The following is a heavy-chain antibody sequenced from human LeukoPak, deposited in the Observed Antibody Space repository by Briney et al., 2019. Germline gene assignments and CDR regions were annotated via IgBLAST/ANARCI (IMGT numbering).Heavy chain of an antibody. CDR2: IWGDGSIK. CDR3: TRAVGPFDF. CDR1: GFIFSTYG. Sequence: PGGSLRLSCAASGFIFSTYGMHWVRQAPGKGLEWVAVIWGDGSIKYYGDSVKGRFTISRDNSNNMLYLQMNSLRGEDTAVYYCTRAVGPFDFWGQGTMLIVSS. J-gene: IGHJ3*01. V-gene: IGHV3-33*01.